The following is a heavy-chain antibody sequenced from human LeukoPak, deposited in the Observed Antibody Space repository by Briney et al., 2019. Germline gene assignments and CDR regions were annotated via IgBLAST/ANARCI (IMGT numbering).Heavy chain of an antibody. V-gene: IGHV1-46*01. CDR1: GYTFTSYY. CDR2: INPSGGST. J-gene: IGHJ5*02. Sequence: ASVKVSCKASGYTFTSYYMHWVQQAPGQGLEWMGIINPSGGSTSYAQKFQGRVTMTRDTSTSTVYMELSSLRSEDTAVYYCARDFGRIVVVPAAMRGWFDPWGQGTLVTVSS. D-gene: IGHD2-2*01. CDR3: ARDFGRIVVVPAAMRGWFDP.